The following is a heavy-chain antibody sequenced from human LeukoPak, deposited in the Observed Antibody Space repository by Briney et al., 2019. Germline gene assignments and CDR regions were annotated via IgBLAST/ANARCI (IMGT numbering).Heavy chain of an antibody. CDR2: IKSKTDGAAT. J-gene: IGHJ4*02. D-gene: IGHD3-10*01. Sequence: PGGSLRLSCVDSGFTFSDAWMSWVRQAPGRGLEWVGRIKSKTDGAATDYAAPVKGRFTISRDDSKNTLFLQMNSLRTEDTAVYYCTTATMIRGVSDYWGQGTLVTVSS. CDR3: TTATMIRGVSDY. CDR1: GFTFSDAW. V-gene: IGHV3-15*01.